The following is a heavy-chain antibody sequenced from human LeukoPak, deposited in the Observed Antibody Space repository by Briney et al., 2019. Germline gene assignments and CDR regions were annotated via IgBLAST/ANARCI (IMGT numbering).Heavy chain of an antibody. CDR1: GFTVSSYY. CDR2: IYSGGST. V-gene: IGHV3-53*01. J-gene: IGHJ4*02. CDR3: ARENFDSSGYYSYYSDF. D-gene: IGHD3-22*01. Sequence: GGSLRLSCAASGFTVSSYYMSWVRQAPGKGLEWVSVIYSGGSTYCADSVKGRFTISRDNSKNTLYLQMSSLRAEDTAVYYCARENFDSSGYYSYYSDFWGQGTLVTVSS.